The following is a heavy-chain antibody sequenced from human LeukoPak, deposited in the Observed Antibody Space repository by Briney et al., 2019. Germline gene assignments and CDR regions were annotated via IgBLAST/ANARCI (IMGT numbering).Heavy chain of an antibody. CDR2: INPNSGGT. CDR1: GYTFTGYY. Sequence: ASVKVSCKASGYTFTGYYMHWVRQAPGQGLEWMGWINPNSGGTNYAQKFQGRVTMTRDTSISTAYMELSRLRSDDTAVYYCARDSRGFGELLTRWSCFDYWGQGTLVTVSS. D-gene: IGHD3-10*01. CDR3: ARDSRGFGELLTRWSCFDY. J-gene: IGHJ4*02. V-gene: IGHV1-2*02.